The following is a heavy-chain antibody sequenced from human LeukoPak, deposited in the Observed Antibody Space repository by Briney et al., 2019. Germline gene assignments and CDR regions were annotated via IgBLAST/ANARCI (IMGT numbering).Heavy chain of an antibody. CDR2: INPNTGDT. J-gene: IGHJ4*02. Sequence: ASVKVSCKASGYTFTGQDMHWVRQAPGQGLEWMGWINPNTGDTNYAQKFQGRVTVTTDTSTTTAYMELRSLRSDDTAVYYCARELTADGYRSFDYWGQGTLVTVSS. D-gene: IGHD5-24*01. V-gene: IGHV1-2*02. CDR1: GYTFTGQD. CDR3: ARELTADGYRSFDY.